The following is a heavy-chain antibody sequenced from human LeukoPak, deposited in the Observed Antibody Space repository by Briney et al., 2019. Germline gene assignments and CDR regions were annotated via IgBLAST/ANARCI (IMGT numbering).Heavy chain of an antibody. D-gene: IGHD4/OR15-4a*01. CDR3: ARDLAWGAY. Sequence: GGSLRLSCVASGFTFSIYTMSWVRQAPGKGLEWVSSITSSSSSIYSADSVKGRLTISRDNARNSLYLEMNSLRGEDTAVYYCARDLAWGAYWGQGTLVTVSS. CDR2: ITSSSSSI. J-gene: IGHJ4*02. V-gene: IGHV3-21*01. CDR1: GFTFSIYT.